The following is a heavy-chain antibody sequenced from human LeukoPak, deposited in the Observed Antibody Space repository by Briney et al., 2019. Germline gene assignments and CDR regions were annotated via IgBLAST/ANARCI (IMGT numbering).Heavy chain of an antibody. Sequence: SETLSLTCTVSGGSISSYYWSWIRQPPGKGLQWIAYIYYSGSTNYNPSLKSRVTISVDTSKTQLSLKLSSVTAADTAVYYCARHGVAVAGSSLYYYMDVWGKGTTVTVSS. CDR3: ARHGVAVAGSSLYYYMDV. CDR1: GGSISSYY. D-gene: IGHD6-19*01. CDR2: IYYSGST. J-gene: IGHJ6*03. V-gene: IGHV4-59*08.